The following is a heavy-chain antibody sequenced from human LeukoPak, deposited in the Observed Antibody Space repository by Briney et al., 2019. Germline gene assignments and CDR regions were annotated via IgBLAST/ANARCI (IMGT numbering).Heavy chain of an antibody. J-gene: IGHJ4*02. D-gene: IGHD3-10*01. CDR3: ARDMGAPDYGSYSVDY. Sequence: SETLSLTCTVSGGSVSSGSYYWSWIRQPPGRGLEWIAYIHYSGSAAYNPSLKSRVTISRDMSTNQFSLKMTSVTAADTAVYFCARDMGAPDYGSYSVDYWGQGTLVTVSS. CDR1: GGSVSSGSYY. CDR2: IHYSGSA. V-gene: IGHV4-61*01.